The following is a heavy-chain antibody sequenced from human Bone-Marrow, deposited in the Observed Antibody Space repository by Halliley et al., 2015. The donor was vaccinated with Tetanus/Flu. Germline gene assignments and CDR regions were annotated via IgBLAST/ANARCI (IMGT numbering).Heavy chain of an antibody. V-gene: IGHV3-20*01. CDR3: ARAVDTDMIRGGLAYYYYGMDV. J-gene: IGHJ6*02. CDR2: ST. Sequence: STGYADSVKGRFTISRDNAKNSLYLQMNSLRAEDTASYHCARAVDTDMIRGGLAYYYYGMDVWGQGTTVTVS. D-gene: IGHD5-18*01.